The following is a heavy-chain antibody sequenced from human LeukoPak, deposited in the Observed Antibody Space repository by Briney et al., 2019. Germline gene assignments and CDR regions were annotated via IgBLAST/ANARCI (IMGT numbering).Heavy chain of an antibody. CDR1: GITLSNYG. J-gene: IGHJ4*02. V-gene: IGHV3-23*01. CDR2: ISGSGGGP. Sequence: GESLRLSCAVSGITLSNYGMSWVRQAPGKGLEWVAGISGSGGGPKYADSVKGRFTVSRDNSKNTLYLQMNRLRAEDTAVYFCAKRGVVIRVFLVGFHKEAYYFDSWGQGALVTVSS. D-gene: IGHD3-10*01. CDR3: AKRGVVIRVFLVGFHKEAYYFDS.